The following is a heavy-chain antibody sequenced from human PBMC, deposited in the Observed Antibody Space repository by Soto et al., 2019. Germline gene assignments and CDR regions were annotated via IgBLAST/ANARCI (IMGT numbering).Heavy chain of an antibody. CDR1: GYTFTSYY. V-gene: IGHV1-46*03. CDR3: AREVDVGLLWFGESYNWFDP. Sequence: GASLKVSCKASGYTFTSYYMHWVRQAPGQGLEWMGIINPSGGSTSYAQKFQGRVTMTRDTSTSTVYMELSSLRSEDTAVYYCAREVDVGLLWFGESYNWFDPWGQGTLVTVSS. CDR2: INPSGGST. D-gene: IGHD3-10*01. J-gene: IGHJ5*02.